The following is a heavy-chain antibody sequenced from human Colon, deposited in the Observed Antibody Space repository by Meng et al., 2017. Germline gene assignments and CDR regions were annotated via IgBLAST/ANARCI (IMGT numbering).Heavy chain of an antibody. CDR3: ARATTVTRIDS. CDR1: GFTFSSFW. Sequence: VQLEESGGGLVQPGGSLRLSCAASGFTFSSFWMHWVRQAPGKGLVWVSRINYDGTITNYADSVKGRFTISRDNAKNTLSLQVNSLRAEDTAVYFCARATTVTRIDSWGQGTLVTVSS. D-gene: IGHD4-17*01. CDR2: INYDGTIT. J-gene: IGHJ4*02. V-gene: IGHV3-74*02.